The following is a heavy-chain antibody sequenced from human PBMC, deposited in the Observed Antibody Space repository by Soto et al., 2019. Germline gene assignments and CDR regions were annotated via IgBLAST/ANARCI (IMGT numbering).Heavy chain of an antibody. D-gene: IGHD3-16*01. Sequence: EVQLLESGGGLVQSGGSLRLSCAASGFTFRSYAMSWVRQAPGKGLEWVSGISGSGSSTYYADSVKGRFTISKDNSKNTPYLQMYSLRAEDTAVYYCAKDRGSGLLDYWGQGTLVTVSS. J-gene: IGHJ4*02. CDR2: ISGSGSST. CDR3: AKDRGSGLLDY. V-gene: IGHV3-23*01. CDR1: GFTFRSYA.